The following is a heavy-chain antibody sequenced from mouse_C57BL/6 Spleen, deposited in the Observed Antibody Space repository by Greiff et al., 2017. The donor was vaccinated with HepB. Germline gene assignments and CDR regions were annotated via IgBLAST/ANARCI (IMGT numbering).Heavy chain of an antibody. Sequence: QVHVKQSGPELVKPGASVKISCKASGYSFTSYYIHWVKQRPGQGLEWIGWIYPGSGNTKYNEKFKGKATLTADTSSSTAYMQLSSLTSEDSAVYYCARKTTGAMDYWGQGTSVTVSS. CDR3: ARKTTGAMDY. D-gene: IGHD1-1*01. J-gene: IGHJ4*01. CDR1: GYSFTSYY. CDR2: IYPGSGNT. V-gene: IGHV1-66*01.